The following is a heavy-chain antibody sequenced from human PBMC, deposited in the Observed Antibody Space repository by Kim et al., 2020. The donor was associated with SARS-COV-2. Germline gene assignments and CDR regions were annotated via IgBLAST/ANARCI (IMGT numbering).Heavy chain of an antibody. CDR2: IYYSGST. CDR3: AGWGVGTSAFFDI. Sequence: SETLSLTCTVSGGSISSSSYYWGWIRQPPGKGLEWIGSIYYSGSTYYNPSLKSRVTISVDTSKNQFSLKLSSVTAADTAVYYCAGWGVGTSAFFDIWGQGTMVTVSS. J-gene: IGHJ3*02. V-gene: IGHV4-39*07. CDR1: GGSISSSSYY. D-gene: IGHD2-2*01.